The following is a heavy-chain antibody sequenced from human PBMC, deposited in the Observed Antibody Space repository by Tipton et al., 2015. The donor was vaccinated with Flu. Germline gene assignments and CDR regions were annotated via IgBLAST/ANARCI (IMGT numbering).Heavy chain of an antibody. CDR1: GGSVSGYY. J-gene: IGHJ4*02. D-gene: IGHD3-9*01. CDR3: ARVPKLHYDILTGYSGHFYFDY. CDR2: IHDSVSA. Sequence: TLSLTCTVSGGSVSGYYWSWIRQPPGKGLEWIGYIHDSVSAYYNPSLKSRVTISVDTSKNQFSLNLSSVTAADTAVYYCARVPKLHYDILTGYSGHFYFDYWGQGTLVTVSS. V-gene: IGHV4-59*02.